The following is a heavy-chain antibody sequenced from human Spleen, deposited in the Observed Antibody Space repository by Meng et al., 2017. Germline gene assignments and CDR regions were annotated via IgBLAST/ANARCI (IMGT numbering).Heavy chain of an antibody. D-gene: IGHD4-11*01. J-gene: IGHJ4*02. CDR3: ARGPTTMAHDFDY. CDR1: GGSVSSGSYY. Sequence: GSLRLSCTVSGGSVSSGSYYWSWIRQPPGKGLEWIGYIYYSGSTNYNPSLKSRVTISVDTSKNQFSLKLSSVTAADSAVYYCARGPTTMAHDFDYWGQGTLVTVSS. V-gene: IGHV4-61*01. CDR2: IYYSGST.